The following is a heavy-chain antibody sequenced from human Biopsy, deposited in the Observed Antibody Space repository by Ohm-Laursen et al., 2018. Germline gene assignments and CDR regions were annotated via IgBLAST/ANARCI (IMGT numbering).Heavy chain of an antibody. CDR2: INDSGRT. Sequence: SDTLSLTCDVYGGSFSGYYCSWIRQPPGKGLEWIGEINDSGRTNYNPSLRSRVTFSVDTSKSQFSLKLSSVTAADTAVYYCARGTNYYGSGRNRHWFDPWGQGTQVTVSS. V-gene: IGHV4-34*01. J-gene: IGHJ5*02. D-gene: IGHD3-10*01. CDR1: GGSFSGYY. CDR3: ARGTNYYGSGRNRHWFDP.